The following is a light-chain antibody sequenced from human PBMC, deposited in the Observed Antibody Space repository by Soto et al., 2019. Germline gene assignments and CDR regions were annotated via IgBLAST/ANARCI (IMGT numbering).Light chain of an antibody. Sequence: EIVMTQSPATLSVSPGESATLSCRASQSVSSNLAWYQQKPGQAPRVLIYGASTRATGIPARFSGSGSGTEFTLTISSLQSEDFAVYYCHQYNNLPPETFGPGTKVDIK. J-gene: IGKJ3*01. CDR3: HQYNNLPPET. CDR1: QSVSSN. CDR2: GAS. V-gene: IGKV3-15*01.